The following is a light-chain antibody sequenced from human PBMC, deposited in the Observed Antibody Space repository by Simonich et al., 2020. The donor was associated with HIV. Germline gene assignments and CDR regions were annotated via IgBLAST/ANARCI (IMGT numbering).Light chain of an antibody. CDR1: SSDVVGYNY. V-gene: IGLV2-23*02. Sequence: QSALTQPASVSGSPGQSITISCTGTSSDVVGYNYVSWYQQHPGKASKVMIYAVSKRPSGVSNRFSGSKADNTASLTISGLQAEDEADYYCCSYAGSSTWVFGGGTKVTVL. J-gene: IGLJ3*02. CDR2: AVS. CDR3: CSYAGSSTWV.